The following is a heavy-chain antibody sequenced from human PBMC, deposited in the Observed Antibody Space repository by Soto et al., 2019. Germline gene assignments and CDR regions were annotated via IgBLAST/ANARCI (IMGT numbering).Heavy chain of an antibody. J-gene: IGHJ4*02. Sequence: HPGGSLRLSCXASGFTLSDHYMDWVCKAPGKGLEWFARIRRKVNSYTTQSAASVTGRFTISRDDSKTSLYLQMNSLRPEDTAVYYCARVQRYYSDSNNYDYFDSWGQGTLVTVSS. D-gene: IGHD3-22*01. CDR2: IRRKVNSYTT. CDR1: GFTLSDHY. V-gene: IGHV3-72*01. CDR3: ARVQRYYSDSNNYDYFDS.